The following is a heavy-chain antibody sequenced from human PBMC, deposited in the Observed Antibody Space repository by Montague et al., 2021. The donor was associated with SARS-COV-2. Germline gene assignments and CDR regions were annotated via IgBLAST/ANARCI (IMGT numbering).Heavy chain of an antibody. CDR1: GGSISSGGYY. V-gene: IGHV4-31*03. CDR3: ARSPEPMIILIITSLNWYFDL. Sequence: TLSLTCTVSGGSISSGGYYWSWIRQHPGKGLEWIGYIDYSGSTYYNXSLKSRVTISVDTSKNQFSLKMRSMTAADTAVYYCARSPEPMIILIITSLNWYFDLWGRGTLVTVSS. CDR2: IDYSGST. J-gene: IGHJ2*01. D-gene: IGHD3-22*01.